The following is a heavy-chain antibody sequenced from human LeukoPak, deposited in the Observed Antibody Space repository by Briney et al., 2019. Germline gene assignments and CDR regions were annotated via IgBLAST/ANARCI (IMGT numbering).Heavy chain of an antibody. CDR3: ARGSITMVRGVIWDWFDP. CDR2: IYYSGST. J-gene: IGHJ5*02. V-gene: IGHV4-59*01. CDR1: GGSISSYY. Sequence: SETLSLTCTVSGGSISSYYWSWIRQPPGRGLEWIGYIYYSGSTNYNPSLKSRVTISVDTSKNQFSLKLSSVTAADTAVYYCARGSITMVRGVIWDWFDPWGQGTLVTVSS. D-gene: IGHD3-10*01.